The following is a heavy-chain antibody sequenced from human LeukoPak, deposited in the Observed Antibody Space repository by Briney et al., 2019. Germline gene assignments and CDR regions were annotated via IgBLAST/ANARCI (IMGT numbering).Heavy chain of an antibody. J-gene: IGHJ6*04. CDR2: ISAYNGNT. Sequence: GASVKVSCKASGYTFTSYGISWVRQAPGQGLEWMGWISAYNGNTNYAQKLQGRVTMTTDTSTTTAYMELRRLRSDDTAVYYCARLCSTTSCYGRFGMDVWGKGTTVTVSS. CDR1: GYTFTSYG. V-gene: IGHV1-18*04. D-gene: IGHD2-2*01. CDR3: ARLCSTTSCYGRFGMDV.